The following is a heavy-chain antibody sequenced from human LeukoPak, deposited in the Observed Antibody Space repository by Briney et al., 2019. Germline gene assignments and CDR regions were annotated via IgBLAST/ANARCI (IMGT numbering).Heavy chain of an antibody. CDR2: ISAYNGNT. D-gene: IGHD2-15*01. J-gene: IGHJ6*02. V-gene: IGHV1-18*01. CDR3: ARDYDVVVVAAEGTDGMDV. Sequence: GASVKVSCKASGYTFTSYGISWVRQAPGQGLEWMGWISAYNGNTSYAQKLQGRVTMTTDTSTSTAYMELRSLRSDDTAVYYCARDYDVVVVAAEGTDGMDVWGQGTTVTVSS. CDR1: GYTFTSYG.